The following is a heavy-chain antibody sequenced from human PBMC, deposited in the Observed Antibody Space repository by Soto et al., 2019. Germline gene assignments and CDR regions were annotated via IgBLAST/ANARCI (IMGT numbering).Heavy chain of an antibody. Sequence: SETLSLTCTVSGDSLSSASYYWAWIRQPPGKVLEWIGSIFFNGGAYYTPSLDSRATISVDTSKNKLSLRLRSVTAADTAVYYCARQERSYFSPGWVDTWGQGALVTVSS. CDR2: IFFNGGA. V-gene: IGHV4-39*01. J-gene: IGHJ5*02. CDR3: ARQERSYFSPGWVDT. CDR1: GDSLSSASYY. D-gene: IGHD1-1*01.